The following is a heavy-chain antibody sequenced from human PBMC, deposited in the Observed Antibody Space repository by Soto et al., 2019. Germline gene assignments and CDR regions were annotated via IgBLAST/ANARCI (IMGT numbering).Heavy chain of an antibody. CDR1: DGYVSSGSDY. J-gene: IGHJ5*02. V-gene: IGHV4-61*01. Sequence: SVPLRLPRPVSDGYVSSGSDYRSWLRQPPGKGLEWIGYIYYSGSTNYNPSLKSRVTISVDTSKNQFSLKLSSVTAADTAVYYCVRDITYYYDSSGYENWFDPWGQGTLVNVSS. CDR3: VRDITYYYDSSGYENWFDP. D-gene: IGHD3-22*01. CDR2: IYYSGST.